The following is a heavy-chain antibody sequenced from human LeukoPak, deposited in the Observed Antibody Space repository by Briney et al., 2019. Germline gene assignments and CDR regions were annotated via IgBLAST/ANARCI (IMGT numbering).Heavy chain of an antibody. CDR3: ARASRYGLNWFDP. CDR2: INQDGSTK. Sequence: QTGGSLRLSCAASGFTFSSYWMSWVRQAPGKGLEWVASINQDGSTKPYVDSVQGRFIISRDNAGNSMSLQMNSPRAEDTAVYYCARASRYGLNWFDPWGQGTLVTVSS. V-gene: IGHV3-7*03. CDR1: GFTFSSYW. D-gene: IGHD3-10*01. J-gene: IGHJ5*02.